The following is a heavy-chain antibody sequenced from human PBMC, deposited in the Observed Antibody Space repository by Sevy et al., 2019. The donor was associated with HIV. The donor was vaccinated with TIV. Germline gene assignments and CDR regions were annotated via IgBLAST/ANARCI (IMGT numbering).Heavy chain of an antibody. CDR3: TRGRSVTILSPCDY. CDR1: GFIYGDYA. Sequence: GGSLRLSCIASGFIYGDYAMSWVRQAPGKGLEWVGFIRRKAYGGTTQYAGCVQGRFTISRDDSKNFAYLQMNSLRTEDTAVYYCTRGRSVTILSPCDYWGQGTLVTVSS. D-gene: IGHD3-3*01. J-gene: IGHJ4*02. CDR2: IRRKAYGGTT. V-gene: IGHV3-49*04.